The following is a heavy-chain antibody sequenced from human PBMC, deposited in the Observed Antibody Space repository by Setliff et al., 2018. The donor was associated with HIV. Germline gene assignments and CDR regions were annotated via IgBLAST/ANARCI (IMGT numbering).Heavy chain of an antibody. D-gene: IGHD6-19*01. Sequence: GGSLRLSCAASGFTLSSNYMTWVRQAPGKGLEWVGRIKTKTDVGTTDYAAPVKGRFTLSRDDSKNMLYLQMNSLKTEDTAVYYCATERIGVAGPGYFAYLGPGTLVTVSS. V-gene: IGHV3-15*01. CDR3: ATERIGVAGPGYFAY. J-gene: IGHJ4*01. CDR2: IKTKTDVGTT. CDR1: GFTLSSNY.